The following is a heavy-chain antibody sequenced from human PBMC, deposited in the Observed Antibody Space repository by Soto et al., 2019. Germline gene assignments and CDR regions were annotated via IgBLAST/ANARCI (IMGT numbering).Heavy chain of an antibody. CDR3: ASKLVAGTGLAFDV. CDR1: GYSFTNYW. D-gene: IGHD6-19*01. Sequence: EVQLVQSRAEVKKPGESLKISCKGSGYSFTNYWIAWVRQMPGKGLEWMGIIFPGDSDTRYSPSFQGQVTISADKSVNIAYLQWSSLKASDTAMYYCASKLVAGTGLAFDVWGQGTMVTVSS. V-gene: IGHV5-51*01. J-gene: IGHJ3*01. CDR2: IFPGDSDT.